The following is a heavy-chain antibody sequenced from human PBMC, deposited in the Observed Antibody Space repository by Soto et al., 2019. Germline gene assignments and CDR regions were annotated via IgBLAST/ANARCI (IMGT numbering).Heavy chain of an antibody. V-gene: IGHV3-23*01. D-gene: IGHD3-16*02. CDR1: GFTFSSYA. CDR3: AKDSLDWPSIYYDYVWGSYRTSGVFDY. J-gene: IGHJ4*02. Sequence: GGSLRLSCAASGFTFSSYAMSWVRQAPGKGLEWVSAISGSGGSTYYADSVKGRFTISRDNSKNTLYLQMNSLRAEDTAVYYCAKDSLDWPSIYYDYVWGSYRTSGVFDYWGQGTLVTVSS. CDR2: ISGSGGST.